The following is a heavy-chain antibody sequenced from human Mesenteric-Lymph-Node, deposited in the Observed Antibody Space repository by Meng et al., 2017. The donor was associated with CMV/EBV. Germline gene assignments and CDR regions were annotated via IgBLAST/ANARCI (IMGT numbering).Heavy chain of an antibody. D-gene: IGHD7-27*01. CDR3: ARNANWGTRESYFDY. J-gene: IGHJ4*02. CDR1: GGTFSNYA. V-gene: IGHV1-69*05. CDR2: IIPIFGSP. Sequence: SVKVSCKASGGTFSNYAITWVRQAPGQGLEWMGGIIPIFGSPNYAQKFQGRVTITMDASTSTVSMELSRLRSEDTAVYYCARNANWGTRESYFDYWGQGTLVTVSS.